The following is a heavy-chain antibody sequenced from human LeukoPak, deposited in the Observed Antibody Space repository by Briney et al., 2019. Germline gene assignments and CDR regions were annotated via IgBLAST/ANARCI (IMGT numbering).Heavy chain of an antibody. CDR1: GGSISSYY. J-gene: IGHJ4*02. CDR3: ARDRDGYNGVDY. V-gene: IGHV4-59*01. D-gene: IGHD5-24*01. CDR2: IHYSGST. Sequence: PSETLSLTCTVSGGSISSYYWSWIRQPPGKGLEWIGYIHYSGSTNYNPSLKSRVTISVDTSKNQFSLKLSSVTAADTAVYYCARDRDGYNGVDYWGQGTLVTVSS.